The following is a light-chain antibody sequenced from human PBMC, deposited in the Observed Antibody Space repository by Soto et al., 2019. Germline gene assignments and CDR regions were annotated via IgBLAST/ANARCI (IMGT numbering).Light chain of an antibody. J-gene: IGKJ1*01. V-gene: IGKV3-15*01. CDR1: QSISDT. CDR3: QQYNNWPWT. Sequence: EIVMTQSPVTLSVSPGGRATLPCRASQSISDTLAWYQQKPGQAPRLLIHGASTRAPGFPARFSGSGSGTDFTLTISSLQSEDFAVYYCQQYNNWPWTFGQGTKVDIK. CDR2: GAS.